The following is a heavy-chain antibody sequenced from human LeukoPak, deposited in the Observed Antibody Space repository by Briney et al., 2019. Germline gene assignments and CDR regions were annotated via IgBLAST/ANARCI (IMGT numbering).Heavy chain of an antibody. D-gene: IGHD3-22*01. CDR3: AKDRILYYYDSSGYHY. V-gene: IGHV3-23*01. Sequence: PGGSLRLSCAASGFTFSSYAMSWVRQAPGKGLEWVSGISGSGRSTNYADSVKGRFTISRDNAKNTLFLQMNILRADDTAVYYCAKDRILYYYDSSGYHYWGQGTLVTVSS. CDR2: ISGSGRST. J-gene: IGHJ4*02. CDR1: GFTFSSYA.